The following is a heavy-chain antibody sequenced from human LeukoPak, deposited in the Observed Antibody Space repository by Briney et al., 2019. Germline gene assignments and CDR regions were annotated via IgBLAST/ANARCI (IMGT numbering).Heavy chain of an antibody. D-gene: IGHD4-11*01. V-gene: IGHV3-74*01. J-gene: IGHJ5*02. CDR3: VLDPSNSGNWFDL. Sequence: PGGSLRLSCAASGFNLRDYWMRWVRQAPGKGLVWVSRLGTDGTYTNYADSVKGRFTISRDNAKNTLYLQMDSLRAEDTAFYYCVLDPSNSGNWFDLWGQGTLVTVSS. CDR1: GFNLRDYW. CDR2: LGTDGTYT.